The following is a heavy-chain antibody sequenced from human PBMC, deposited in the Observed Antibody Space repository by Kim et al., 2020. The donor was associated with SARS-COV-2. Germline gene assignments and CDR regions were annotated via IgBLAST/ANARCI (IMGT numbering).Heavy chain of an antibody. CDR1: EDTFNNYV. D-gene: IGHD1-1*01. CDR3: ARLGRTGTTSPTAYYYFYG. Sequence: VKVSCKASEDTFNNYVINWVRQAPGQGLEWMGGIIPIFGTTNYAQKFQGRVTITADESTSTAYMELSSLRSDDTAVYYCARLGRTGTTSPTAYYYFYG. J-gene: IGHJ6*01. CDR2: IIPIFGTT. V-gene: IGHV1-69*13.